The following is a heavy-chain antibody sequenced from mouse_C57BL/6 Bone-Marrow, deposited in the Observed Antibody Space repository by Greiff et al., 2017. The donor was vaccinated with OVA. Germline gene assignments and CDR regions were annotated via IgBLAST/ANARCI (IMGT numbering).Heavy chain of an antibody. D-gene: IGHD2-3*01. CDR2: IYPGSGST. Sequence: QVQLQQPGAELVKSGDSVKMSCKASGYTFTSYWITWVKLWPGQGLEWIGDIYPGSGSTNYNEKFRSKSTLTVDPSASTAYMQLSSLTSEDSAVYYCARWLLDLYWGQGTTLTVAS. CDR1: GYTFTSYW. J-gene: IGHJ2*01. CDR3: ARWLLDLY. V-gene: IGHV1-55*01.